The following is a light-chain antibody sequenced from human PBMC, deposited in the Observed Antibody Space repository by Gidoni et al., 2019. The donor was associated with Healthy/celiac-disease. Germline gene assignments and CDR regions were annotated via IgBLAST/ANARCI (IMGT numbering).Light chain of an antibody. J-gene: IGLJ1*01. CDR1: TGGVTSGHY. CDR2: DTS. CDR3: LLSYTTTSYV. Sequence: QAVVTQKPSLTVSPGGTVTPTCGSSTGGVTSGHYPYWFQQKPGQAPRTLIYDTSKKHSRTPARFSGSLLGDKAALTLSGAQPEDEAEYFCLLSYTTTSYVFGTGTKVTVL. V-gene: IGLV7-46*01.